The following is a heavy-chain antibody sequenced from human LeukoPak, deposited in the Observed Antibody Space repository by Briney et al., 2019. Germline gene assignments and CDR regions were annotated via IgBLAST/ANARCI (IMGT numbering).Heavy chain of an antibody. J-gene: IGHJ4*02. D-gene: IGHD6-19*01. CDR3: AKDRSTGWYAGFDS. V-gene: IGHV3-30*18. CDR2: ISYDGINT. CDR1: GFTFSSYS. Sequence: GGSLRLSCAASGFTFSSYSMTWVPQAPGKGLEWVAFISYDGINTYSADSVKGRFTISRDNSKNTLYLQMNSLSAEDTAVFYCAKDRSTGWYAGFDSWGQGTLLTVSS.